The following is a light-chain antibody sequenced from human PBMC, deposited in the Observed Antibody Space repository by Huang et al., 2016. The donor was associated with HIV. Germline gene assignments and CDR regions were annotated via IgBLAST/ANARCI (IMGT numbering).Light chain of an antibody. CDR1: QTVSSN. CDR3: QHYRVWPPVYT. V-gene: IGKV3-15*01. J-gene: IGKJ2*01. CDR2: AAS. Sequence: EIVMTQSPATLSVSPGERATLPCRASQTVSSNLAWYQQKPGQAPRLLSYAASTRATDIPARFSGSGSGTEFTLTISSLQSEDFAVYYCQHYRVWPPVYTFGQGTKLEIK.